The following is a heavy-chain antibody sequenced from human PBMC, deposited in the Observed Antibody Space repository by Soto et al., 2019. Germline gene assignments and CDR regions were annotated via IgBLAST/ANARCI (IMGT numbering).Heavy chain of an antibody. CDR3: ARDYPHRTTDGITGTPFDY. CDR1: GYTFTSYG. J-gene: IGHJ4*02. CDR2: ISAYNGNT. Sequence: QVQLVQSGAEVKKPGASVKVSCKASGYTFTSYGISWVRQAPGQGLEWMGWISAYNGNTNYAQKLQGRVTMTTDTSTSTAYMELRSRRSDDTAVYYCARDYPHRTTDGITGTPFDYWGQGTLVTVSS. D-gene: IGHD1-20*01. V-gene: IGHV1-18*01.